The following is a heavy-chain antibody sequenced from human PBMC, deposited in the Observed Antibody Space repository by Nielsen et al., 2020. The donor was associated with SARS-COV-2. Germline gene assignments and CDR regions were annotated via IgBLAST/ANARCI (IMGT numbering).Heavy chain of an antibody. V-gene: IGHV4-4*07. CDR1: GGSISSYY. Sequence: GSLRLSCTVSGGSISSYYWSWIRQPAGKGLEWIGRIYTSGSTNYNPSLKSRVTMSVDTSKNQFSLKLSSVTAADTAVYYCARLYCSSTSCNYYYGMDVWGQGTTVTVSS. CDR2: IYTSGST. J-gene: IGHJ6*02. CDR3: ARLYCSSTSCNYYYGMDV. D-gene: IGHD2-2*01.